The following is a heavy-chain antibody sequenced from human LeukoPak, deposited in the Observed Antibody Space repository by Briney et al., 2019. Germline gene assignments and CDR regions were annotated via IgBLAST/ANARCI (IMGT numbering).Heavy chain of an antibody. Sequence: GGSLRLSCAASGFIFDDYAMHWVRQAPGKGLEWVSGISWNSGTIGYADSAKGRFTISRDNAKNSLFLQMNSLRPEDMALYYCAKDVSLGYCSGGSCSAHFDYWGQGTLVTVSS. CDR3: AKDVSLGYCSGGSCSAHFDY. CDR1: GFIFDDYA. D-gene: IGHD2-15*01. CDR2: ISWNSGTI. V-gene: IGHV3-9*03. J-gene: IGHJ4*02.